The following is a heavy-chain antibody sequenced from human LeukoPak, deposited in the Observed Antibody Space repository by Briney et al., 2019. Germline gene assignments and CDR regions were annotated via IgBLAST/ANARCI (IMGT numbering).Heavy chain of an antibody. D-gene: IGHD2-8*01. CDR3: ARGPNHYYYMDF. CDR2: INPNSGGT. V-gene: IGHV1-2*02. J-gene: IGHJ6*03. CDR1: GYTFTGYY. Sequence: ASVKVSCKASGYTFTGYYMHWVRQAPGQGLEWMGWINPNSGGTNYAQKFQGRVTMTRDKSINTVYMELSGLTSDDTALYYCARGPNHYYYMDFWGPGTTVSVSS.